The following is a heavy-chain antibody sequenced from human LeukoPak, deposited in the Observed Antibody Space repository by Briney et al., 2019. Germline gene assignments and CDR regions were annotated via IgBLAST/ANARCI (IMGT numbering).Heavy chain of an antibody. J-gene: IGHJ4*02. CDR2: INPNSGVT. V-gene: IGHV1-2*02. Sequence: GASVKVSCKASGYTFTDYYMHWVRQAPGQGPEWLGWINPNSGVTNYAQKLQGRVTMTTDTSTSTAYMELRSLRSDDTAVYYCARDNDYGDYWGQGTLVTVSS. CDR1: GYTFTDYY. CDR3: ARDNDYGDY.